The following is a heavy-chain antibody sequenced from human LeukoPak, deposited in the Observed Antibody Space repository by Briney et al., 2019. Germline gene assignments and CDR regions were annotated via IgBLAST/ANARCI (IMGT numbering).Heavy chain of an antibody. J-gene: IGHJ6*02. V-gene: IGHV3-33*01. Sequence: GGSLRLSCAASGFTFSSYGMHWVRQAPGKGLEWVAVIWYDGSNKYYADFVKGRFTISRDNSKNTLYLQMNSLRAEDTAVYYCARGDREDYYYYYGMDVWGQGTTVTVSS. CDR2: IWYDGSNK. CDR1: GFTFSSYG. CDR3: ARGDREDYYYYYGMDV.